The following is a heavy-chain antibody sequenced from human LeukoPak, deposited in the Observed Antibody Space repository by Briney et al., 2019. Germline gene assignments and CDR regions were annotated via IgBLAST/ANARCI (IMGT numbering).Heavy chain of an antibody. CDR1: GGSISSYY. J-gene: IGHJ6*02. CDR3: ARDVGDYTNYYYGMDV. CDR2: IYTSGST. Sequence: PSETLSLTCTVSGGSISSYYWSWIRQPAGKGLEWIGRIYTSGSTNYNPSLQGRVTMSVDTSKNQFSLRLSSVTAADTAVYYCARDVGDYTNYYYGMDVWGQGTTVTVSS. D-gene: IGHD1-26*01. V-gene: IGHV4-4*07.